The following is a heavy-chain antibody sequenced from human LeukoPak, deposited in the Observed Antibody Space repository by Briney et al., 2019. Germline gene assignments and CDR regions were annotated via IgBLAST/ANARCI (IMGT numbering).Heavy chain of an antibody. CDR2: IYYSGST. D-gene: IGHD3-16*02. J-gene: IGHJ4*02. CDR3: ARGGYDYIWGSYRWNY. CDR1: GGSISSYY. V-gene: IGHV4-59*01. Sequence: SETLSLTCTVSGGSISSYYWSWIRQPPGKGLEWIGYIYYSGSTNYNPSLKSRVTISVDTSKNQFSLKLSSVTAADTAVYYCARGGYDYIWGSYRWNYWGQGTLVTVSS.